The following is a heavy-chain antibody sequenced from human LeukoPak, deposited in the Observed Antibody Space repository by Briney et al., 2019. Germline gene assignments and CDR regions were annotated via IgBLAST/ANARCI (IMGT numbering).Heavy chain of an antibody. CDR2: ISSSSNTI. D-gene: IGHD2-8*01. CDR1: GFTFSSYS. Sequence: PGGSLRLSCAASGFTFSSYSMNWVRQAPGKGLEWVSYISSSSNTIYFADSVEGRFTISRDNAKNSLYLQMNSLRAEDTAVYYCAREGANAPFDYWGQGTLVTVSS. V-gene: IGHV3-48*04. CDR3: AREGANAPFDY. J-gene: IGHJ4*02.